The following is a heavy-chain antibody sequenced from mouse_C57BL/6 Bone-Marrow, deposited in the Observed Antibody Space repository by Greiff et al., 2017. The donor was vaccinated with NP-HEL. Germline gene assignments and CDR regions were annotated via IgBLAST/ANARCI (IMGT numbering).Heavy chain of an antibody. V-gene: IGHV1-42*01. Sequence: EVKLVESGPELVKPGASVKISCKASGYSFTGYYMNWVKQSPEKSLEWIGEINPSTGVTTYNQKFKAKATLTVDKSSSTAYMQLKSLTSEDSAVYYCASPYGNYVGWYFDVWGTGTTVTVSS. J-gene: IGHJ1*03. CDR2: INPSTGVT. CDR3: ASPYGNYVGWYFDV. D-gene: IGHD2-1*01. CDR1: GYSFTGYY.